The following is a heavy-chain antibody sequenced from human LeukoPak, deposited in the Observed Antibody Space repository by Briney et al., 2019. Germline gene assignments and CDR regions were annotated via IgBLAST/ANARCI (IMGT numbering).Heavy chain of an antibody. CDR3: ARVCYYCYYMDV. CDR2: IYYSGST. CDR1: GGSISSTSYY. Sequence: TTSETLSLTCTVSGGSISSTSYYWGWIRQPPGKGLEWIGNIYYSGSTYYNPSLKSRVTISVDTSKNQFSLKLSSVTAADTAVYYCARVCYYCYYMDVWGKGTKVTVSS. V-gene: IGHV4-39*07. J-gene: IGHJ6*03.